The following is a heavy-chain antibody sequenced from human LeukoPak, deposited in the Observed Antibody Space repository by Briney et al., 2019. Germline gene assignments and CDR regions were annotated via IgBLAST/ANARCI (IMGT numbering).Heavy chain of an antibody. Sequence: SQTLSLTCTVSGGSISSGDYYWSWIRQPPGKGLEWIGYIYYSGSTYYNPSLKSRATISVDTSKNQFSLKLSSVTAADTAVYYCARALYCSSTSCSPKAFDIWGQGTMVTVSS. D-gene: IGHD2-2*01. CDR1: GGSISSGDYY. V-gene: IGHV4-30-4*08. CDR2: IYYSGST. CDR3: ARALYCSSTSCSPKAFDI. J-gene: IGHJ3*02.